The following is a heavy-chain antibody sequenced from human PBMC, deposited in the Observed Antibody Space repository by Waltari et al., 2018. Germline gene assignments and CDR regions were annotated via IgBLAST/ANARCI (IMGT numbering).Heavy chain of an antibody. J-gene: IGHJ3*02. D-gene: IGHD3-3*01. Sequence: EVQLVESGGTLVQPGGSLKLSCVASGFTFNGHSMNWVRQAPGKGVVWISYITSTDESANYADSVQVRFIVSRDNAQNALYLEMTGRRAEDTAIYYCAADGVGFLPGDAFDILGQGTMVTVAS. V-gene: IGHV3-48*04. CDR3: AADGVGFLPGDAFDI. CDR2: ITSTDESA. CDR1: GFTFNGHS.